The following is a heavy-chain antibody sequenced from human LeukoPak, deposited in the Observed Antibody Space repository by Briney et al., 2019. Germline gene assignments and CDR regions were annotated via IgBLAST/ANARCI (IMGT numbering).Heavy chain of an antibody. Sequence: SETLSLTCTVSGGSIGSYYWSWIRQPPGKGLEWIGYIYYSGSTSYNPSLKSRVTISVDTSMNQFSLKLNSVTAADTAIYYCAREVTAAAPFGYWGQGTLVTVSS. D-gene: IGHD6-13*01. CDR1: GGSIGSYY. CDR2: IYYSGST. CDR3: AREVTAAAPFGY. J-gene: IGHJ4*02. V-gene: IGHV4-59*01.